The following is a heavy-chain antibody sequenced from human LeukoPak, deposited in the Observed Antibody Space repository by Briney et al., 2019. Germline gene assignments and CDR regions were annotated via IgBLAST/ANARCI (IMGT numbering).Heavy chain of an antibody. CDR1: GFTFSDYY. J-gene: IGHJ4*02. CDR3: ARGPLSYYYDSSGYCNY. D-gene: IGHD3-22*01. CDR2: ISSSGSTI. Sequence: GGSLRLSCAASGFTFSDYYMSWIRQAPGKGLEWVSYISSSGSTIYYADSVKGRFTISRDNAKNSLYLQMSSLRAEDTAVYYCARGPLSYYYDSSGYCNYWGQGTLVTVSS. V-gene: IGHV3-11*01.